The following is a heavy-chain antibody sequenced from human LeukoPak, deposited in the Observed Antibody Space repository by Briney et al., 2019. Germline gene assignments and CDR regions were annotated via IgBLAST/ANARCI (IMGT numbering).Heavy chain of an antibody. V-gene: IGHV5-51*01. D-gene: IGHD1-26*01. CDR3: AIYSDTYYFDH. J-gene: IGHJ4*02. CDR1: GYSFTSSW. CDR2: IYPGDSDT. Sequence: NPGESLRISCKGSGYSFTSSWIGWVRQMPGKGLEWMGIIYPGDSDTRYSPSFQGQVTISADKSISTAYLQWSSLKASDIAMYYCAIYSDTYYFDHWGQGTLVTVSS.